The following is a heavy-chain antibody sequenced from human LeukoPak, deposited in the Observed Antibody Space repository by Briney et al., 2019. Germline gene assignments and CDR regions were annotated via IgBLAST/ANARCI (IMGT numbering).Heavy chain of an antibody. Sequence: SETLSFTCTVSGGSISSYYWSWIRQPPGKGLEWIGYIYYSGSTNYNPSLKSRVTISVDTSKKQFSLKLSSVTAADTAVYYCARGYSSSSGRPDYWGQGTLVTVSS. CDR1: GGSISSYY. CDR2: IYYSGST. D-gene: IGHD6-6*01. CDR3: ARGYSSSSGRPDY. V-gene: IGHV4-59*08. J-gene: IGHJ4*02.